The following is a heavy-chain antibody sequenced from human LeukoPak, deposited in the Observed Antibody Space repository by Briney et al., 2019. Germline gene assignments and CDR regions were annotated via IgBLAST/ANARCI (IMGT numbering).Heavy chain of an antibody. CDR1: GFTFSSYA. Sequence: GGSLRLSCAASGFTFSSYAMHWVRQAPGKGLEWAAVISYDGSNKYYADSVKGRFTISRDNSKNTLYLQMNSLRAEDTAVYFCARDGGFLEWETIDYWGQGTLVTVSS. J-gene: IGHJ4*02. V-gene: IGHV3-30-3*01. CDR2: ISYDGSNK. D-gene: IGHD3-3*01. CDR3: ARDGGFLEWETIDY.